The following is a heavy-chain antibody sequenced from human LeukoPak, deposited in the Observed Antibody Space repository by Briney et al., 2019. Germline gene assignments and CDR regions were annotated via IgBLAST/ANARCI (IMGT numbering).Heavy chain of an antibody. D-gene: IGHD2-2*01. CDR2: INSYWYST. Sequence: GGSLRLSWTASGFTFSGYWMHWVRQAPGKGLVWVARINSYWYSTAYADSVKGRCTISRHNAKNTLYLQMNSLRAEDTAVYYCVRLVAVPDPYFDYWGQGTLVTVSS. CDR3: VRLVAVPDPYFDY. CDR1: GFTFSGYW. V-gene: IGHV3-74*03. J-gene: IGHJ4*02.